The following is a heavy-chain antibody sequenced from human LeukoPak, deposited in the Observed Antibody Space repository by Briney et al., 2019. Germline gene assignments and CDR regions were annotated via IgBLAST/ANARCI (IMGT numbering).Heavy chain of an antibody. CDR1: GCTVRSNS. J-gene: IGHJ1*01. CDR2: MYGVGST. D-gene: IGHD2/OR15-2a*01. Sequence: GGSLRLSCAASGCTVRSNSMSSVLRAPGGGLLWGSGMYGVGSTYYADSVNGRFTISRDHSQTTLFLQMHSLRAEDTALSSCASAREYCVSAECYEYFHHWGQGTLVIVSS. CDR3: ASAREYCVSAECYEYFHH. V-gene: IGHV3-53*01.